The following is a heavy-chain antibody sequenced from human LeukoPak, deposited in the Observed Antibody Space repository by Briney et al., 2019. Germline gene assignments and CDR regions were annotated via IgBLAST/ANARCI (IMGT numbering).Heavy chain of an antibody. Sequence: ASVKVSCKASGYTFTSYAMNWVRQAPGQGLEWMGWINTNTGNPTYAQGFTGRFVFSLDTSVSTAYLQISSLKAEDTAVYYCARPQTRIAAAGTSPPRHWGQGTLVTVSS. D-gene: IGHD6-13*01. CDR2: INTNTGNP. V-gene: IGHV7-4-1*02. CDR3: ARPQTRIAAAGTSPPRH. CDR1: GYTFTSYA. J-gene: IGHJ1*01.